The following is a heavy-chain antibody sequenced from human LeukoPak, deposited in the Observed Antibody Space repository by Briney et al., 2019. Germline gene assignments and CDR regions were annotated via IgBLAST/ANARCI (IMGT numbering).Heavy chain of an antibody. CDR3: ARVVPAYCGGDCPNPY. CDR2: ISSSGSTI. CDR1: GFTFSSYE. Sequence: GGSLRLSCAASGFTFSSYEMNWVRQAPGKGLEWVSYISSSGSTIYYADSVKGRFTISRDNAKNSLYLQMNSLRAEDTAVYYCARVVPAYCGGDCPNPYWGQGTLVTVSS. V-gene: IGHV3-48*03. J-gene: IGHJ4*02. D-gene: IGHD2-21*02.